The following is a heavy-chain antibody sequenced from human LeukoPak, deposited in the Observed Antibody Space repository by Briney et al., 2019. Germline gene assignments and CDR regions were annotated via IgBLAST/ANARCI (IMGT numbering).Heavy chain of an antibody. J-gene: IGHJ4*02. D-gene: IGHD2-2*01. CDR1: GFTLSNYA. V-gene: IGHV3-23*01. CDR3: ARDTRLMYYFDY. CDR2: ITRFTGAT. Sequence: GGSLRLSCAASGFTLSNYAMTWVRQAPGKGLEWVSTITRFTGATYYADSVKGRFTISRGDSNNTLYLQMNSLRAGDTAVYYCARDTRLMYYFDYWGQGTLVTVSS.